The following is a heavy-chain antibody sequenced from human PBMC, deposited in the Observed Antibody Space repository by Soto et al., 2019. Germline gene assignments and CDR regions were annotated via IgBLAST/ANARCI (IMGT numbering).Heavy chain of an antibody. D-gene: IGHD2-21*01. CDR3: ARGMTRTVVPYFDF. V-gene: IGHV1-69*06. Sequence: QVQLVQSGAEVKKPGSSVKVSCKASGGTFSNYVVNWVRQAPGQGLEWMGRIIPISGAANYAQKFQGRVTISADKSPSTSYKELSSLRSEDTAVYYCARGMTRTVVPYFDFWGQGTLVTVSS. J-gene: IGHJ4*02. CDR2: IIPISGAA. CDR1: GGTFSNYV.